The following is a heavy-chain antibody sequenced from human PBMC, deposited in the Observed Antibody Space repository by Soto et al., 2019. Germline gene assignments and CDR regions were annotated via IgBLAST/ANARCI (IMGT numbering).Heavy chain of an antibody. V-gene: IGHV1-18*04. J-gene: IGHJ6*02. CDR1: GYTFTSYG. CDR3: ARVLRGYSGYGFPYYYYYGMDV. Sequence: ASVKVSCKASGYTFTSYGISWVRQAPGQGLEWMGWISAYNGNTNYAQKLQGRVTMTTDTSTSTAYMELRSLRSDDTAMYYCARVLRGYSGYGFPYYYYYGMDVWGQGTTVTVS. CDR2: ISAYNGNT. D-gene: IGHD5-12*01.